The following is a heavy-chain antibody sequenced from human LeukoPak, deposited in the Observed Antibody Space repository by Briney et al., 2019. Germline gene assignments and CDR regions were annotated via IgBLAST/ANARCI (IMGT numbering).Heavy chain of an antibody. CDR3: ARDLQRITMVRGVMAIFDY. CDR1: GYTFTSYY. CDR2: INPSGGST. V-gene: IGHV1-46*01. Sequence: ASVKVSCKASGYTFTSYYMHWVRQAPGQGLEWMGIINPSGGSTSYAQKFQGRVTMTRDTSTSTVYMELSSLRSEDTAVYYCARDLQRITMVRGVMAIFDYWGQGTLVTVSS. D-gene: IGHD3-10*01. J-gene: IGHJ4*02.